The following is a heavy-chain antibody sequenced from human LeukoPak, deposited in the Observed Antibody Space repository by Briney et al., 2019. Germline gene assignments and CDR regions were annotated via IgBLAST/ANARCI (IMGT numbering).Heavy chain of an antibody. V-gene: IGHV3-48*04. CDR1: GFTFSSYS. CDR3: AREDPYCSSTSCYQGDFDY. CDR2: ISSSSSTI. J-gene: IGHJ4*02. D-gene: IGHD2-2*01. Sequence: GGSLRLSCAASGFTFSSYSMNWVRQAPGKGLEWVSYISSSSSTIYYADSVKGRFTISRDNAKNSLYLQMNSLRAEDTAVYYCAREDPYCSSTSCYQGDFDYWGQGTLVTVSS.